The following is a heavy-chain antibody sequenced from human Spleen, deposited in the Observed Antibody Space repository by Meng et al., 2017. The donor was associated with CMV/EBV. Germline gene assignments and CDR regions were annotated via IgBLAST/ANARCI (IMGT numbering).Heavy chain of an antibody. CDR1: GFTFDDYA. D-gene: IGHD3-10*01. CDR2: ISWNSGSI. J-gene: IGHJ4*02. Sequence: SLKISCAASGFTFDDYAMHWVRQAPGKGLEWVSGISWNSGSIGYADSVKGRFTISRDNAKNSLYLQMNSLRAEDTAVYYCARDRVNKVRGVISLWGQGTLVTVSS. CDR3: ARDRVNKVRGVISL. V-gene: IGHV3-9*01.